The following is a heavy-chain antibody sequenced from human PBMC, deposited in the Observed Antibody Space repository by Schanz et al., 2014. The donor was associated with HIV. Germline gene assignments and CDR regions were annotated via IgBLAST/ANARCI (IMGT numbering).Heavy chain of an antibody. CDR2: INIMLGKT. CDR1: GGTFRSNA. D-gene: IGHD6-19*01. J-gene: IGHJ6*02. CDR3: ASGRRSGIGWRMDV. V-gene: IGHV1-69*01. Sequence: QVQLVQSGAEVQKTGSSVKVSCKASGGTFRSNAITWVRQAPGQGLEWMGVINIMLGKTNYAQKFQGRVSMTADQSTSTAYMEVSSLRSDDTAVYYCASGRRSGIGWRMDVWGQGTTVSVSS.